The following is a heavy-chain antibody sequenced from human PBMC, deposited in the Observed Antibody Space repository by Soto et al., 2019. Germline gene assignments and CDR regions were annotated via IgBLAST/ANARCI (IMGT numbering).Heavy chain of an antibody. V-gene: IGHV1-8*01. Sequence: QVQLVQSGAEVKKPGASVKVSFKASGYTFTSYDINWVRQATGQGLEWMGWMNPNSGNTGYAQKFQGRVTMTRNTYLNTAYMELSSLRSEDTAVYYCARGQGYCSSTSCYYNWFDPWGQGTLVTVSS. D-gene: IGHD2-2*01. CDR2: MNPNSGNT. J-gene: IGHJ5*02. CDR3: ARGQGYCSSTSCYYNWFDP. CDR1: GYTFTSYD.